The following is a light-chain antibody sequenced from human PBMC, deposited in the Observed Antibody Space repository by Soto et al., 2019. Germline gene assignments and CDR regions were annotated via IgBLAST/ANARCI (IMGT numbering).Light chain of an antibody. V-gene: IGKV1-5*03. Sequence: DIQMPQSPSTLSASVGDRVTITCRASQSISSWLAWYQQKPGKAPKLLIYKASSLESGVPSRFSGSGSGTAVTLTISSLQPDDVATYYCQQFHSLSPTFGHGTKVEIK. CDR1: QSISSW. CDR2: KAS. J-gene: IGKJ1*01. CDR3: QQFHSLSPT.